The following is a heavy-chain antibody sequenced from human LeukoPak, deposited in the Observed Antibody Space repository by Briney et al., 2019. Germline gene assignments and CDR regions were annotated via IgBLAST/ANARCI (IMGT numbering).Heavy chain of an antibody. CDR3: ARVARRDGYASDAFDI. CDR1: GGTFSSYA. V-gene: IGHV1-69*13. Sequence: GASVKVPCKASGGTFSSYAISWVRQAPGQGLEWMGGIIPIFGTANYAQKFQGRVTITADESTSTAYMELSSLRSEDTAVYYCARVARRDGYASDAFDIWGQGTMVTVSS. D-gene: IGHD5-24*01. CDR2: IIPIFGTA. J-gene: IGHJ3*02.